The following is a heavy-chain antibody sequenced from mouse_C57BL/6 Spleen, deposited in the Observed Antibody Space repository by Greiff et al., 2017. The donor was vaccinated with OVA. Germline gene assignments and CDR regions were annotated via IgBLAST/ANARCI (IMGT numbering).Heavy chain of an antibody. V-gene: IGHV5-9-1*02. CDR2: ISSGGDYI. J-gene: IGHJ1*03. D-gene: IGHD1-1*01. CDR1: GFTFSSSA. CDR3: TREDTTGVASYWYFEV. Sequence: EVMLVESGEGLVKPGGSLKLSCAASGFTFSSSAMSWVRQTPEKRLEWVAYISSGGDYIYYADTVKGRFNISRDNARNTLYLQRSSLKSEDTAMYYGTREDTTGVASYWYFEVWGTGTTVTVSS.